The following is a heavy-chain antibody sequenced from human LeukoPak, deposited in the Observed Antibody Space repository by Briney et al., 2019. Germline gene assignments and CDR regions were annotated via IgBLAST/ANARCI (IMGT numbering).Heavy chain of an antibody. CDR3: ARDPGASNYYGSGSYPDY. Sequence: GGSLRLSCAASGFTFSSYWMHWVRQAPGKGLVWVSRINSDGSSTSYADSVKGRFTISRDNAKNTLYLQMNSLRAEDTAVYYCARDPGASNYYGSGSYPDYWGQGTLVTVSS. J-gene: IGHJ4*02. V-gene: IGHV3-74*01. CDR1: GFTFSSYW. D-gene: IGHD3-10*01. CDR2: INSDGSST.